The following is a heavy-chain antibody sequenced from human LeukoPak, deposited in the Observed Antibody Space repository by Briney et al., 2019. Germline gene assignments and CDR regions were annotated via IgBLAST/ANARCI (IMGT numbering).Heavy chain of an antibody. V-gene: IGHV1-2*02. J-gene: IGHJ4*02. CDR1: GYTFTGYY. D-gene: IGHD6-13*01. CDR3: ARASGGSSWYRG. Sequence: ASVKVSCKASGYTFTGYYMHRVRQAPGQGLEWMGWINPNSGGTNYAQKFQGRVTMTRDTSISTAYMELSRLRSDDTAVYYCARASGGSSWYRGWGQGTLVTVSS. CDR2: INPNSGGT.